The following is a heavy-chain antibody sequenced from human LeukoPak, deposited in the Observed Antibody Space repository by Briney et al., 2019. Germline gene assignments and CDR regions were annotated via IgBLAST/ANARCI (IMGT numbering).Heavy chain of an antibody. D-gene: IGHD3-9*01. Sequence: GGSLRLSCAASGFTFSGSDMVWVRQAPGKGLEWVPAISGSGRSSYYADSVKGRSTFSRDNSKNTLYLQMNRLRAEDTAVYYCATISEPTRAFDIWGQGTMVTVSS. V-gene: IGHV3-23*01. CDR1: GFTFSGSD. CDR3: ATISEPTRAFDI. CDR2: ISGSGRSS. J-gene: IGHJ3*02.